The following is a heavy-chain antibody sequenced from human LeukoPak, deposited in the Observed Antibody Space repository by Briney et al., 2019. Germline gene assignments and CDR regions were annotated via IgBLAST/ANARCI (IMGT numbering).Heavy chain of an antibody. CDR1: GYTFTSYG. V-gene: IGHV1-18*01. Sequence: GASVKVSCKASGYTFTSYGISWVRQAPGQGLEWMGWISAYNGNTNYAQKLQGRVTMTTDTSTSTAYMELRSLRSDDTAVYYCARGNDYVWGSYRYPVNFDYWGQGTLVTVSS. CDR3: ARGNDYVWGSYRYPVNFDY. D-gene: IGHD3-16*02. J-gene: IGHJ4*02. CDR2: ISAYNGNT.